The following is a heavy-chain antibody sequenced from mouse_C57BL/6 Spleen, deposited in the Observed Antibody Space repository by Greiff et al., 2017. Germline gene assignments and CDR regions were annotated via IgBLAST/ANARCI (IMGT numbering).Heavy chain of an antibody. CDR1: GFNIKDDY. J-gene: IGHJ4*01. D-gene: IGHD1-1*01. Sequence: VQLQQSGAELVRPGASVKLSCTASGFNIKDDYMHWVKQRPEQGLEWIGWIDPENGDTEYASKFQGKATITADTSSTTAYLQLSSLTSEDTAVYYCTYATGSFYYAMDYWGQGTSVTVSS. CDR2: IDPENGDT. CDR3: TYATGSFYYAMDY. V-gene: IGHV14-4*01.